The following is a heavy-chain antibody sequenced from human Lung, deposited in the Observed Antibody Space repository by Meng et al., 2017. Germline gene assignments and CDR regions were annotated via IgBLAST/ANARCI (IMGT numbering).Heavy chain of an antibody. J-gene: IGHJ4*02. Sequence: QVTLMQSGAEVKKPGASVKVSCKASGYTFTTYGISWVRQAPGQGLEWMGWISPYNGYTSSIQKFQGRVTMTTDTSTSTAYMELMSLGSDDTAVYYCAIFSHCTGGTCYPYDYWGQGTLVTVSS. CDR1: GYTFTTYG. V-gene: IGHV1-18*01. CDR3: AIFSHCTGGTCYPYDY. D-gene: IGHD2-15*01. CDR2: ISPYNGYT.